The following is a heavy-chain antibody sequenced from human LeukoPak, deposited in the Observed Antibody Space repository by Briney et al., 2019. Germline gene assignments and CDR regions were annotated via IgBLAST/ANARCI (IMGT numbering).Heavy chain of an antibody. CDR1: GGTFSSYA. Sequence: PLASVKVSCKASGGTFSSYAISWVRQAPGQGLEWMGVIIPIFGTANYAQKFQGRVTITTDESTSTAYMELSSLRSEDTAVYYCSITMVRGVIRDYWGQGTLVTVSS. J-gene: IGHJ4*02. CDR2: IIPIFGTA. V-gene: IGHV1-69*05. D-gene: IGHD3-10*01. CDR3: SITMVRGVIRDY.